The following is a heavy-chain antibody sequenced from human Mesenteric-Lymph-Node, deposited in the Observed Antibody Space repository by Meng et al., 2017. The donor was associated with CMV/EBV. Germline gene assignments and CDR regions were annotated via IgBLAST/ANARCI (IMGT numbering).Heavy chain of an antibody. J-gene: IGHJ6*02. D-gene: IGHD3-10*01. CDR1: GGSISADLYY. CDR3: AGGAMVRGYPLSHYGMDV. V-gene: IGHV4-31*02. CDR2: IYYSGSN. Sequence: SETLSLTCFVSGGSISADLYYWSWIRQHPGKGLEWIGFIYYSGSNYYNPSLRSRLTMSVDTSKNQFSLRLTSVTAADTAIYYCAGGAMVRGYPLSHYGMDVWGQGTTVTVSS.